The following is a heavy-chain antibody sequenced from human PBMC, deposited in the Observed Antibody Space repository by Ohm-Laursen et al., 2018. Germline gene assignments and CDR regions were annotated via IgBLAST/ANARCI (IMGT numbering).Heavy chain of an antibody. CDR1: GFTFGDYA. V-gene: IGHV3-49*03. CDR3: TRGGRITIFGVVKI. J-gene: IGHJ4*02. D-gene: IGHD3-3*01. CDR2: IRSKAYGGTT. Sequence: QTLSLTCAASGFTFGDYAMSWFRQAPGKGLEWVGFIRSKAYGGTTEYAASVKGRFTISRDDSKSIAYLQMNSLKTEDTAVYYCTRGGRITIFGVVKIWGQGTLVTVSS.